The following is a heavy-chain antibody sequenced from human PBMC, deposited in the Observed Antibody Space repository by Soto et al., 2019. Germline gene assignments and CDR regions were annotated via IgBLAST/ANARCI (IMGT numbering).Heavy chain of an antibody. V-gene: IGHV1-46*01. Sequence: ASVKVSCKASGYTFTSYYMHWVRQAPGQGLEWMGIINPSGGSTSYAQKFQGRVTMTRDTSTSTVYMELSSLRSEDTAVYYCARDLARDIVVVVAAARVGMDVWGQGTTVTVSS. CDR1: GYTFTSYY. CDR2: INPSGGST. D-gene: IGHD2-15*01. CDR3: ARDLARDIVVVVAAARVGMDV. J-gene: IGHJ6*02.